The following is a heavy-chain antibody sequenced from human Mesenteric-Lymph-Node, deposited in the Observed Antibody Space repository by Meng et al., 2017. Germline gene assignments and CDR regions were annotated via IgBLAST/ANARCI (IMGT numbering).Heavy chain of an antibody. CDR1: GGSISSSNW. D-gene: IGHD3-22*01. CDR2: IYHSGST. J-gene: IGHJ4*02. V-gene: IGHV4-4*02. Sequence: VRLQVPGPGRVKLSGTLSLSLACSGGSISSSNWWSWVRQPPGKGLEWIGEIYHSGSTNYNPSLKSRVTISVDKSKNQFSLKLSSVTAADTAVYYCARTHFYDSSNYGFDYWGQGTLVTVSS. CDR3: ARTHFYDSSNYGFDY.